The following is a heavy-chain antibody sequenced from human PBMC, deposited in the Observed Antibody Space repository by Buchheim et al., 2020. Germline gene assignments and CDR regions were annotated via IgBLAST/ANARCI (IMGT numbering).Heavy chain of an antibody. CDR3: ARSGALLYYYGMDV. CDR2: MKHDGGEK. D-gene: IGHD1-26*01. V-gene: IGHV3-7*01. J-gene: IGHJ6*02. CDR1: GFTFSGYW. Sequence: EVQLVESGGGLVQPGGSLRLSCAASGFTFSGYWMSWVRQAPGKGLEWVANMKHDGGEKYYVDSVKGRFTISRDNAMNSLYMQMNSLRAEDTAVYYCARSGALLYYYGMDVWGQGST.